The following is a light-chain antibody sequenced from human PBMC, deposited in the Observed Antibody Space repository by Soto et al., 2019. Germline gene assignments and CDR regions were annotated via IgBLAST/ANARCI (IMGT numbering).Light chain of an antibody. CDR2: GAS. J-gene: IGKJ2*01. CDR3: QHYRSSPPRYT. CDR1: QSVHNNY. V-gene: IGKV3-20*01. Sequence: EIVMTQSPATLSVSPGERAILSCRASQSVHNNYLAWYQQRPGQAPRLLIFGASSRATGIPDRFSGSGSGTDFTLTISRLEPEDFAVYYCQHYRSSPPRYTFGQGTKLEIK.